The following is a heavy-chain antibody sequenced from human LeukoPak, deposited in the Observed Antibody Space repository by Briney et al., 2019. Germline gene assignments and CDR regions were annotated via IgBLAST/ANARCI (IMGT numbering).Heavy chain of an antibody. CDR2: TYYSGST. D-gene: IGHD2-15*01. Sequence: SETLSLTCTVSGGSISSSSYYWGWIRQPPGKGLDWIGSTYYSGSTYYNPSLKGRITITVDTSKNQFSLKLSSVTAADTAVYYCARNVINGGNMDVWGKGTTVTVSS. J-gene: IGHJ6*03. CDR3: ARNVINGGNMDV. CDR1: GGSISSSSYY. V-gene: IGHV4-39*01.